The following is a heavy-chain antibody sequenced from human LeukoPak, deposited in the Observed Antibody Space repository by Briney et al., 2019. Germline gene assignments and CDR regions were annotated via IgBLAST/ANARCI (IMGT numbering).Heavy chain of an antibody. CDR2: IYHSGST. V-gene: IGHV4-30-2*01. CDR3: ARDTMRTYYDSQGGAFDI. CDR1: GGSISSGGYY. Sequence: SQTLSLTCTVSGGSISSGGYYWSWIRQPPGKGLEWIGYIYHSGSTYYNPSLKSRVTISVDRSKNQFSLKLSSVTAADTAVYYCARDTMRTYYDSQGGAFDIWGQGTLVTVSS. J-gene: IGHJ4*02. D-gene: IGHD3-22*01.